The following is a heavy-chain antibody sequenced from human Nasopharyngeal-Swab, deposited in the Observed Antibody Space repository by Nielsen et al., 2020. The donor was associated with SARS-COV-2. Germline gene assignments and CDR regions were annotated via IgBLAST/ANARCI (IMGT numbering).Heavy chain of an antibody. CDR1: GYSFTSYW. J-gene: IGHJ6*03. CDR3: ARHQVGYSYGSYYYYMEV. CDR2: IYPGDSDT. V-gene: IGHV5-51*01. D-gene: IGHD5-18*01. Sequence: GESLKISCKGSGYSFTSYWIGWVRQMPGKGLEWMGIIYPGDSDTRYSPSFQGQVTISADKSISTAHLQWSSLKASAHAMYYCARHQVGYSYGSYYYYMEVWGKGTRFTVSS.